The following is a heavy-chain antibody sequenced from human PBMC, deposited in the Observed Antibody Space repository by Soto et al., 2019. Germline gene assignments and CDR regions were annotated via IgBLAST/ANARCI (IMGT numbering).Heavy chain of an antibody. V-gene: IGHV1-69*01. Sequence: QVQLVQSGAEVRKPGSSVKVSCKTSGGTFSSYAIVWVRQAPGQGFEWMGGIIPMIGTTNYAQRFQGRLKITADESTSTAYMELSSLTSEDTAVYYCAREPYCGVDCHTDYWFDPWGQGALVTVSS. CDR1: GGTFSSYA. D-gene: IGHD2-21*02. CDR3: AREPYCGVDCHTDYWFDP. J-gene: IGHJ5*02. CDR2: IIPMIGTT.